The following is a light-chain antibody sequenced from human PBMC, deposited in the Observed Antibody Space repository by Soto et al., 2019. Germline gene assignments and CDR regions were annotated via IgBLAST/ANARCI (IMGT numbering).Light chain of an antibody. CDR1: SCDVGSYDL. Sequence: QSALTQPASVSGTPGQSITISCSGTSCDVGSYDLVAWHQQLPGKTPKLIIYEVGKRPSGVSSRFSGSKSGNTASLTICGLQAEDEADYYCVAYTGSSKSYVFGRGTKVTVL. J-gene: IGLJ1*01. CDR3: VAYTGSSKSYV. V-gene: IGLV2-14*01. CDR2: EVG.